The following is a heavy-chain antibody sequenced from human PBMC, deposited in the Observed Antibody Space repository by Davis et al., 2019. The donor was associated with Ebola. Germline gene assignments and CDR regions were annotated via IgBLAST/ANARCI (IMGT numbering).Heavy chain of an antibody. CDR1: GYTFTSYV. V-gene: IGHV1-3*01. J-gene: IGHJ6*02. CDR2: INPGNGNT. CDR3: AREGGLVRGVVKSWQNGMDV. D-gene: IGHD3-10*01. Sequence: ASVKVSCKASGYTFTSYVIHWVRQAPGQRLEWLGWINPGNGNTKYSQKFQARVTITRDTSASTAYMELSSLRSEDTAVYYCAREGGLVRGVVKSWQNGMDVWGQGTTVTVSS.